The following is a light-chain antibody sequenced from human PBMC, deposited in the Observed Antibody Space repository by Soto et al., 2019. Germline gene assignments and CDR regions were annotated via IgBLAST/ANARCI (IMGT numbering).Light chain of an antibody. CDR1: SSNIGSNY. V-gene: IGLV1-47*01. CDR3: AAWDDSLSGWV. J-gene: IGLJ3*02. CDR2: RNN. Sequence: QAVVTQPPSASGTPGQRVTISCSGSSSNIGSNYVYWYQQLPGTAPKLLIYRNNQRPSGVPDRFSGSKSGTSASLAISGLRSEDEADYYCAAWDDSLSGWVFDGGTKLTVL.